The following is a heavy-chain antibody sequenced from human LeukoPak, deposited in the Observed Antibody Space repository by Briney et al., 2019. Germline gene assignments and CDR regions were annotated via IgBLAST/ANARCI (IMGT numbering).Heavy chain of an antibody. CDR1: GFTFSSYG. V-gene: IGHV3-30*02. J-gene: IGHJ4*02. CDR3: AKDDYDYVWGSYRFFDY. D-gene: IGHD3-16*02. Sequence: GGSLRLSCAASGFTFSSYGMHWVRQDPGKGLEWVAFIRYDGSNKYYADSVKDRFTISRDNSKNTLYLQMNSLRAEDTAVYYCAKDDYDYVWGSYRFFDYWGQGTLVTVSS. CDR2: IRYDGSNK.